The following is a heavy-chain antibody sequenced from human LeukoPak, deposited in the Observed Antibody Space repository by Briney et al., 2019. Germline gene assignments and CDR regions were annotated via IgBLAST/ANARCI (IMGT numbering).Heavy chain of an antibody. CDR2: ISYDGSNK. D-gene: IGHD5-24*01. CDR1: GFTFSSYA. CDR3: AREGMATILSGYDY. J-gene: IGHJ4*02. Sequence: PGRSLRLSCAASGFTFSSYAMHWVRQAPGKGLEWVAVISYDGSNKYYADSVKGRFTISRDNSKNTLYLQMNSLRAEDTAVYYCAREGMATILSGYDYWGQGTLVTVSS. V-gene: IGHV3-30*01.